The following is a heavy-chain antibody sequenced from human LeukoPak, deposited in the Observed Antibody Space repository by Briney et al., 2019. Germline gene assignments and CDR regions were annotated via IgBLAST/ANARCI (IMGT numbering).Heavy chain of an antibody. V-gene: IGHV4-34*01. J-gene: IGHJ5*02. Sequence: SETLSLTCAVHGGSFSGYYWSWIRQPPGKRLEWMGEINHSGSTNYNPSLKSRVTISVDTSKNQFSLKLSSVTAADTAVYYCASTKCSSTSCYSYRTYNWFDPWGQGTLVSVSS. D-gene: IGHD2-2*01. CDR2: INHSGST. CDR3: ASTKCSSTSCYSYRTYNWFDP. CDR1: GGSFSGYY.